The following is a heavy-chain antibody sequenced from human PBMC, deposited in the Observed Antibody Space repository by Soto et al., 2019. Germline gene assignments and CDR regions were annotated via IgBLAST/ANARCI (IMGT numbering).Heavy chain of an antibody. CDR1: GFSLSTSGVG. CDR3: AHKDYGDYPLDY. V-gene: IGHV2-5*02. J-gene: IGHJ4*02. CDR2: IYWDDSY. Sequence: QITLKEYGPTLVKPTQTLTLTCTFSGFSLSTSGVGVGWIRQPPGKALEWLAVIYWDDSYHYSPSLRSRLTNTKDTTKNQVVLTLTNLDPVDTATYYCAHKDYGDYPLDYWGQGTLVTIS. D-gene: IGHD4-17*01.